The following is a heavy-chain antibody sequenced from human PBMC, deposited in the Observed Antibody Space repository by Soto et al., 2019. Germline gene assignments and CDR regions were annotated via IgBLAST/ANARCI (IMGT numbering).Heavy chain of an antibody. Sequence: QVQLVESGGGVVQPGRSLRLSCAASGFTFSSYAMHWVRQAPGKGLEWVAVISYDGSNKYYADSVKGRFTISRDKSKNRLYLQMNSLRAEDTAVYYCAGDYGGRASPIDYWGQGSLVTVSS. D-gene: IGHD2-15*01. V-gene: IGHV3-30-3*01. J-gene: IGHJ4*02. CDR2: ISYDGSNK. CDR1: GFTFSSYA. CDR3: AGDYGGRASPIDY.